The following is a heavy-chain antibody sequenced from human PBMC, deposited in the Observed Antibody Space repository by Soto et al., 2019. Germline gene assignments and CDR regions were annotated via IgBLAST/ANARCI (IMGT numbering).Heavy chain of an antibody. V-gene: IGHV4-59*01. Sequence: QVQLQESGPGLVKPSETLSLTCTVSGDSLSSYYWSWIRQPPGKGLEWIGYIYYSGRTNYNPSLGSRVPIFLETSKNQGYLKVSSLTAADTVVYFCARGRLEGRGQYSSYYYGLDVWGQGTTVTVSS. CDR1: GDSLSSYY. D-gene: IGHD1-1*01. CDR3: ARGRLEGRGQYSSYYYGLDV. CDR2: IYYSGRT. J-gene: IGHJ6*02.